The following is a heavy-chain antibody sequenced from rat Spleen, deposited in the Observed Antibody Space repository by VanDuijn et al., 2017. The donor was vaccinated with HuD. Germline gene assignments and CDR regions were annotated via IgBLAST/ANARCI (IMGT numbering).Heavy chain of an antibody. J-gene: IGHJ3*01. D-gene: IGHD1-12*02. Sequence: QVQLKESGPGLVQPSQTLSLTCTVSGFSLISNGVTWVRQPPGKGLEWIAAISSGGTTYYNSPLRSRLNISRDTSKSQVFLEMNSLQTEDTAIYFCTTFYYYDGTYYYPFAYWGQGTLVTVSS. CDR3: TTFYYYDGTYYYPFAY. CDR2: ISSGGTT. V-gene: IGHV2S8*01. CDR1: GFSLISNG.